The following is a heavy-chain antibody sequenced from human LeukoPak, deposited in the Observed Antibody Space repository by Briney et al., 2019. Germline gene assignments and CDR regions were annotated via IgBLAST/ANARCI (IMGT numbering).Heavy chain of an antibody. CDR2: IISDGSST. J-gene: IGHJ4*02. D-gene: IGHD3-22*01. V-gene: IGHV3-74*01. Sequence: GGSLRLSCAASGFTFSSYWMHWVRQAPGKGLVWVSRIISDGSSTNYADSVKGRFTISRDNAKNSLYLQMNSLRAEDTAVYYCARDAPHYYDSSGYLFDYWGQGTLVTVSS. CDR3: ARDAPHYYDSSGYLFDY. CDR1: GFTFSSYW.